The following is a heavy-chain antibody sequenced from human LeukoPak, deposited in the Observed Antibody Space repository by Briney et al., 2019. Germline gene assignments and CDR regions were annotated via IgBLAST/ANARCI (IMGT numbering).Heavy chain of an antibody. CDR1: GFTFSSYA. J-gene: IGHJ3*02. V-gene: IGHV3-48*01. CDR2: ISSSSSTI. D-gene: IGHD3-3*01. Sequence: PGGSLRLSCAASGFTFSSYAMSWVRQAPGKGLEWVSNISSSSSTIAYADSMKGRFTISRDNAKNSLYLQMNSLRAEDTAVYYCARDKDDFWSGYSRGAIDIWGQGTMVTVSS. CDR3: ARDKDDFWSGYSRGAIDI.